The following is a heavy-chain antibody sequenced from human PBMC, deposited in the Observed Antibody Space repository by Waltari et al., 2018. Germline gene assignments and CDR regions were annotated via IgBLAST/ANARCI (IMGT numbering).Heavy chain of an antibody. CDR2: IWYDGSNK. J-gene: IGHJ4*02. CDR3: ARELGSSDY. CDR1: GFPFSSYG. D-gene: IGHD2-2*01. Sequence: QVQLVESGGGVVQRGSSLSLSCAASGFPFSSYGMHWVRQVPGKGLEWVAVIWYDGSNKYYADSVKGRFTISRDNSKNTLYLQMNSLRAEDTAVYYCARELGSSDYWGQGTLVTVSS. V-gene: IGHV3-33*01.